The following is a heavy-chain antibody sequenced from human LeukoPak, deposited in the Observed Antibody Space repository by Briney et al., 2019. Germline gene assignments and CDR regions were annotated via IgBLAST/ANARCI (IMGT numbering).Heavy chain of an antibody. CDR2: IYYSGST. J-gene: IGHJ4*02. V-gene: IGHV4-59*08. D-gene: IGHD4-23*01. CDR3: ARQVGGTPDY. Sequence: SETLSLTCTVSGGSISSYYWSWIRQPPGKGLEWIGYIYYSGSTNYSPSLKSRVTISVDTSKNQFSLKLSSVTAADTAVYYCARQVGGTPDYWGQGTLVTVSS. CDR1: GGSISSYY.